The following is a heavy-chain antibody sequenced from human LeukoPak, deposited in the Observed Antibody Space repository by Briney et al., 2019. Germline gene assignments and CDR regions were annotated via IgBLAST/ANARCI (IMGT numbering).Heavy chain of an antibody. J-gene: IGHJ6*02. CDR1: GFTFSDYS. CDR3: ATLNPPNYYGMDV. CDR2: LSGSGGTT. Sequence: GGSLRLSCAASGFTFSDYSMSWVRQAPGKGLEWVSALSGSGGTTYSADSVKGRFTISRDNSKNTLYLQMNSLRAEDTAVYYCATLNPPNYYGMDVWGQGTTVTVSS. V-gene: IGHV3-23*01.